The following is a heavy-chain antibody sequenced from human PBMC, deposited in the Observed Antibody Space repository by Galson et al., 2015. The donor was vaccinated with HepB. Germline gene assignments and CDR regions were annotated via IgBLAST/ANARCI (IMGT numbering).Heavy chain of an antibody. D-gene: IGHD3-10*01. Sequence: LRLSCAASGFTFSSYTMNWVRQAPGKGLESVSYISSTGTTMYYADSAKGRFTISSDNAQNSLYLQMNSLRDEDTAVYYCARVYFGSGSSSAYWYFNLWGRGALVTVSS. J-gene: IGHJ2*01. CDR2: ISSTGTTM. V-gene: IGHV3-48*02. CDR1: GFTFSSYT. CDR3: ARVYFGSGSSSAYWYFNL.